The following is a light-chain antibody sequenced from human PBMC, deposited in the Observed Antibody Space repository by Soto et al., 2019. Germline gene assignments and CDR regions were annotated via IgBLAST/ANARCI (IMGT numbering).Light chain of an antibody. Sequence: QSALTQPASVSGSPGQSITISCTGTTSDIGGYNLVSWYQQHPGKAPKLIISEVSKRPSGVSDRFSGFKSGSTASLTISGLQAEDEADYYCSSYGGTSTPSVFGAGTQLTVL. V-gene: IGLV2-23*02. CDR2: EVS. J-gene: IGLJ7*01. CDR1: TSDIGGYNL. CDR3: SSYGGTSTPSV.